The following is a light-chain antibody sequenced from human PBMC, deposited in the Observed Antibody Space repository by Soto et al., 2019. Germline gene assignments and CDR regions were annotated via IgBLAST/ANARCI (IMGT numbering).Light chain of an antibody. V-gene: IGKV1-39*01. J-gene: IGKJ1*01. CDR1: QSIRSY. Sequence: DIQMTQSPSSLSASGGDRVIITCRASQSIRSYLNWYQQKPGKAPKLLIYAASSLQSGVPSRFSGSGSGTDFTLTISSMQPEDFATYYCQQSYSAPWTFGPGTKVEIK. CDR2: AAS. CDR3: QQSYSAPWT.